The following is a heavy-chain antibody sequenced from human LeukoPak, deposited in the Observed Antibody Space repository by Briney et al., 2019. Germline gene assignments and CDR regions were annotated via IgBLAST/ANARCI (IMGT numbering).Heavy chain of an antibody. D-gene: IGHD3-16*01. CDR2: INQGGSVL. V-gene: IGHV3-7*01. CDR3: AKLLGDVTTLDY. J-gene: IGHJ4*02. CDR1: GFTFSRSW. Sequence: GGSLRLSCAGSGFTFSRSWMTWVRQAPGKGLEWEASINQGGSVLHYMDSVKGRFTISRDNAENSVFLQMNNLRAEDTAVYYCAKLLGDVTTLDYWGQGTQVTVSS.